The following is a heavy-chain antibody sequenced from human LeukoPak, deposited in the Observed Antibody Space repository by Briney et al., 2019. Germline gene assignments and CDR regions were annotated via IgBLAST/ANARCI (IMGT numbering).Heavy chain of an antibody. J-gene: IGHJ3*02. Sequence: SETLSLTCTVSGGSISSYYWSWLRQPPGKGLEYIGYTHYSGSTNYNPSLKSRVTISLDMSGNQFSLRLSSVTAADTAVYYCASGYCGGACQLGGVDMWGQETMVTVSS. CDR3: ASGYCGGACQLGGVDM. V-gene: IGHV4-59*01. CDR2: THYSGST. D-gene: IGHD2-21*02. CDR1: GGSISSYY.